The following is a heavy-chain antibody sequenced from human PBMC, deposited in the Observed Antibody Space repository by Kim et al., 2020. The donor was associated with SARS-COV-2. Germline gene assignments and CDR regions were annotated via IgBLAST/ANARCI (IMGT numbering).Heavy chain of an antibody. CDR3: AREGSGSYPVDY. J-gene: IGHJ4*02. V-gene: IGHV3-21*01. D-gene: IGHD1-26*01. Sequence: GRGRFTISRDNAKNALYLQMNSLRAEDTAVYYCAREGSGSYPVDYWGQGTLVTVSS.